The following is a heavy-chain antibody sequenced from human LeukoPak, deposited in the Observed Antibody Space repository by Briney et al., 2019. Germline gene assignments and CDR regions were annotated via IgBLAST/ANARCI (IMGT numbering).Heavy chain of an antibody. CDR2: IYYSGST. D-gene: IGHD3-3*01. CDR1: GGSISSGGYY. CDR3: ARVWRYAFDI. Sequence: SEILPLTCTVSGGSISSGGYYWSWIRQHPGKGLEWIGYIYYSGSTYYNPSLKSRVTISVDTSKNQFSLKLSSVTAADTAVYYCARVWRYAFDIWGQGTKVTVSS. V-gene: IGHV4-31*03. J-gene: IGHJ3*02.